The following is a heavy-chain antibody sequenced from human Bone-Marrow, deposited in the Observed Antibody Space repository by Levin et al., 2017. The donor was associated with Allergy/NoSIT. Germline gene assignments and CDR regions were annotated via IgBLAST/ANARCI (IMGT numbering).Heavy chain of an antibody. CDR2: ISGSGGST. CDR3: AKETVTTSFNVRYYFDY. D-gene: IGHD4-17*01. CDR1: GFTFSSYA. V-gene: IGHV3-23*01. Sequence: ETLSLTCAASGFTFSSYAMSWVRQAPGKGLEWVSAISGSGGSTYYADSVKGRFTISRDNSKNTLYLQMNSLRAEDTAVYYCAKETVTTSFNVRYYFDYWGQGTLVTVSS. J-gene: IGHJ4*02.